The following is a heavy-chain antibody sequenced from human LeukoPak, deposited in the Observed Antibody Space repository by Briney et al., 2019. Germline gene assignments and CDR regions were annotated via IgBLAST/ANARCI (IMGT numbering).Heavy chain of an antibody. CDR1: GDSVSNNRAA. Sequence: SQTLSLTFAVSGDSVSNNRAAWKWLRQSPARGLEGLGRTYYRSKWFIDYAVSVKSRITINPDTSRNQFSLQLNSVTPDDTAMYYCATSIAAAARGFDIWGQGTMVTVSS. V-gene: IGHV6-1*01. CDR3: ATSIAAAARGFDI. CDR2: TYYRSKWFI. J-gene: IGHJ3*02. D-gene: IGHD6-13*01.